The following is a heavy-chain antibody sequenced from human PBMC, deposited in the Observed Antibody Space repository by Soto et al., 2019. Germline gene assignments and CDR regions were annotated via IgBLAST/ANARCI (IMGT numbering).Heavy chain of an antibody. V-gene: IGHV3-30*18. CDR3: AKDSRLAYCGGDCLAYYYGMDV. CDR2: ISYDGSNK. Sequence: PGGSLRLACAASGFTFSSYGMHGVRQAPGKGLEWVAVISYDGSNKYYADSVKGRFTISRDNSKNTLYLQMNSLRAEDTAVYYCAKDSRLAYCGGDCLAYYYGMDVWGQGTTVTVSS. D-gene: IGHD2-21*02. J-gene: IGHJ6*02. CDR1: GFTFSSYG.